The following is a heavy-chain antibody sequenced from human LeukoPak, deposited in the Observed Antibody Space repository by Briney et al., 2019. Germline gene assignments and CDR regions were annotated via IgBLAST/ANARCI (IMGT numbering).Heavy chain of an antibody. D-gene: IGHD3-9*01. J-gene: IGHJ4*02. CDR1: GGSLSSGRYD. CDR3: ATYDILTAGFDY. Sequence: SESLSLACTVAGGSLSSGRYDSSWIRQPGGKGLEWIGRIYTSGSTNYTTSLKSRVTISVDTSKNQSSLKLSSVTAADTAVYYCATYDILTAGFDYWGQGTLVTVSS. V-gene: IGHV4-61*02. CDR2: IYTSGST.